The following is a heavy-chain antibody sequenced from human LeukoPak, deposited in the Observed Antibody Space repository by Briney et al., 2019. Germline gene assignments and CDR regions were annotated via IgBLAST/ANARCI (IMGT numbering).Heavy chain of an antibody. D-gene: IGHD3-16*02. CDR2: IYYSGST. CDR3: ASIIMITFGGVIAT. Sequence: PSETLSLTCTVSGGSISSSSYYWGWIRQPPGKGLEWIGSIYYSGSTYYNPSLKSRVTISVDTSKNQFSLKLSSVTAADTAVYYCASIIMITFGGVIATWGQGTLVTVSS. J-gene: IGHJ5*02. V-gene: IGHV4-39*07. CDR1: GGSISSSSYY.